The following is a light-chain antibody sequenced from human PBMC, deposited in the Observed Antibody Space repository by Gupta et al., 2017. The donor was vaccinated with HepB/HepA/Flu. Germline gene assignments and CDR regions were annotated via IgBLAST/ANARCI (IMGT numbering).Light chain of an antibody. CDR1: QDISNY. CDR2: DAS. V-gene: IGKV1-33*01. CDR3: QQYDNLPLT. J-gene: IGKJ4*01. Sequence: DIPMPQSPSSLSASVGDRVTITCQASQDISNYLNWYQQKPGKAPKLLIYDASNLETGVPSRFSGCGSGTDFTFTISSLQPEDIATYYCQQYDNLPLTFGGGTKVEIK.